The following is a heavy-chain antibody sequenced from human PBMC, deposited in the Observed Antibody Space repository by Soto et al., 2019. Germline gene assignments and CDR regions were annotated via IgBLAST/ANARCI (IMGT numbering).Heavy chain of an antibody. CDR2: INKDGGRT. V-gene: IGHV3-23*01. CDR3: AKDLHYYGMDV. Sequence: EVQLLESGGGLVQPGESLRLSCAASGFTFDDHFMNCVRQAPGKGPEWVSDINKDGGRTHYADSVRGRFTISRDNSRNTLYLQMNRLRAEDTALYYCAKDLHYYGMDVWGQGTMVTVSS. CDR1: GFTFDDHF. J-gene: IGHJ6*02.